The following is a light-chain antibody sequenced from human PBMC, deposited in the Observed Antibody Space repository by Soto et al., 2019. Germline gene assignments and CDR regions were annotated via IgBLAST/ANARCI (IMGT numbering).Light chain of an antibody. CDR3: QPYLT. CDR2: ATS. Sequence: IVLTQSPGTLSLSPGERATLSCRASQSVSTDHFAWYQQKPGQAPRLLIYATSSRATGIPDRVSGSGSGTDFTLTISRLEPEDFAVYFCQPYLTFGQGTKVEI. J-gene: IGKJ1*01. V-gene: IGKV3-20*01. CDR1: QSVSTDH.